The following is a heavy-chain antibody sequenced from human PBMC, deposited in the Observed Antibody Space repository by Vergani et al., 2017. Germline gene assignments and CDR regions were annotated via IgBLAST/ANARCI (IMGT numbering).Heavy chain of an antibody. CDR3: AKHFRGWGSDY. CDR1: GFTLRNYN. Sequence: QVQLVESGGGVVQRGGSLRLSCATSGFTLRNYNMQWIRQGPGKGLEFVSFIPFDGSNQYYADSVKGRFTLSRDFSKNTLNLQMNSLRTDDTATYYCAKHFRGWGSDYWGQGTQVIVAS. J-gene: IGHJ4*02. CDR2: IPFDGSNQ. D-gene: IGHD3-16*01. V-gene: IGHV3-30*02.